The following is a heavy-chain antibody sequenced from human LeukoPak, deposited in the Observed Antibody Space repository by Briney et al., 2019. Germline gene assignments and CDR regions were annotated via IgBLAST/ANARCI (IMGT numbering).Heavy chain of an antibody. Sequence: PGGSLRLSCAASGFTFSSYAMHWVRQAPGKGLEWVAVISYVGSNKYYADSVKGRFTISRDNSKNTLYLQMNSLRAEDTAVYYCARDHGYGDYVFDYWGQGTLVTVSS. CDR1: GFTFSSYA. CDR3: ARDHGYGDYVFDY. CDR2: ISYVGSNK. V-gene: IGHV3-30-3*01. D-gene: IGHD4-17*01. J-gene: IGHJ4*02.